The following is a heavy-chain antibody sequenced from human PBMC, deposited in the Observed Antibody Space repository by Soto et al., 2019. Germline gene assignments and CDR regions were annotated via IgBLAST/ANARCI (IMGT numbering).Heavy chain of an antibody. CDR3: ARHGGDCSGGSCYRQVYGMDV. V-gene: IGHV5-51*01. CDR1: GYSFTSYW. J-gene: IGHJ6*02. D-gene: IGHD2-15*01. Sequence: SCKGSGYSFTSYWIGWVRQMPGKGLEWMGIIYPGDSDTRYSPSFQGQVTISADKSISTAYLQWSSLKASDTAMYYCARHGGDCSGGSCYRQVYGMDVWGQGTTVTVSS. CDR2: IYPGDSDT.